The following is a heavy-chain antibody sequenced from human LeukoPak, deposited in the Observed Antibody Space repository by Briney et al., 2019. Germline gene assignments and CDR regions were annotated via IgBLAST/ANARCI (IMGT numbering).Heavy chain of an antibody. CDR1: GFSFSTYS. V-gene: IGHV3-21*01. J-gene: IGHJ4*02. CDR3: ARAYFEY. CDR2: ISSSSTYI. Sequence: GGSLRLSCAASGFSFSTYSMNWVRQAPGKGLEWVSAISSSSTYIFYADSMKGRFTISRDNAENSLYLQMNSLRAEDTAVYYCARAYFEYWGQGTLVTVSS.